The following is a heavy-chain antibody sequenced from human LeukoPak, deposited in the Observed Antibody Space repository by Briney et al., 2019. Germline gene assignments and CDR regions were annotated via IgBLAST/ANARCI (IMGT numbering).Heavy chain of an antibody. J-gene: IGHJ4*02. V-gene: IGHV3-20*04. CDR1: GFIFDNYG. CDR2: INWNGGST. Sequence: PGGSLRLSCAASGFIFDNYGMSWVRQAPGKGLEWVSGINWNGGSTGYADSVKGRFTISRDKAKNSLYLQLNSLRAEDTALYYCARVTVCYDSSGYFDFWGQGTLVTVSS. D-gene: IGHD3-22*01. CDR3: ARVTVCYDSSGYFDF.